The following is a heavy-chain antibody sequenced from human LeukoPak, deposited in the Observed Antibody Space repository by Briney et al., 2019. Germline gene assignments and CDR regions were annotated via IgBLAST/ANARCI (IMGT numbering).Heavy chain of an antibody. D-gene: IGHD5-12*01. J-gene: IGHJ6*03. CDR1: GFTVSSNY. CDR2: IYSGGST. V-gene: IGHV3-53*05. Sequence: GGSLRLSCAASGFTVSSNYMSWVRQAPGKGLEWVSVIYSGGSTYYADSVKGRFTISRDNSKNTLNLQMNSLRVEDTAVYYCAKRDAAGAGSGSYYMDVWGKGTTVTVSS. CDR3: AKRDAAGAGSGSYYMDV.